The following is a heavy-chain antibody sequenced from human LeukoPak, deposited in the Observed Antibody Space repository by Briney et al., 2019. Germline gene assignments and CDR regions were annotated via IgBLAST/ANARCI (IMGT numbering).Heavy chain of an antibody. J-gene: IGHJ3*02. Sequence: GGSLRLSCAASGFTFSSYEMNWVRQAPGKGLEWVSFISISGSTIYYADSVKGRFTISRDNAKNSLYLQMNSLRAEDTAVYYCARTVARLPLDALDIWGQGTMVTVSS. CDR3: ARTVARLPLDALDI. CDR1: GFTFSSYE. D-gene: IGHD5-12*01. V-gene: IGHV3-48*03. CDR2: ISISGSTI.